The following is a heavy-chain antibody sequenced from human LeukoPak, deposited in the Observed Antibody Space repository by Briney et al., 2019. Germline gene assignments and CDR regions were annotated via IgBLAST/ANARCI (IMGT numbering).Heavy chain of an antibody. V-gene: IGHV3-48*04. J-gene: IGHJ4*02. Sequence: PGGSLRLSCAASGFTFSSYSMNWVRQAPGKGLEWVSYISSFGSTIYYADSVKGRFTISRDNAKNSLYLQMNSLRAEDTAVYYCARGLGYYYDSSGYSDYWGQGTLVTVSS. CDR1: GFTFSSYS. CDR2: ISSFGSTI. CDR3: ARGLGYYYDSSGYSDY. D-gene: IGHD3-22*01.